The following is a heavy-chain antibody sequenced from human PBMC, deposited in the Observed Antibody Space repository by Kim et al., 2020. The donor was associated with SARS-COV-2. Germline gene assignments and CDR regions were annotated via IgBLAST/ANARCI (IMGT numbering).Heavy chain of an antibody. CDR1: GGSISSYY. CDR2: IYYSGST. V-gene: IGHV4-59*08. CDR3: ARRSLSGYDYRYFDL. J-gene: IGHJ2*01. D-gene: IGHD5-12*01. Sequence: SETLSLTCTVSGGSISSYYWRWIRQPPGKELEWIGYIYYSGSTNYNPSLKSRVTISVNTSKNQFSLNLSSVTAADTAVYYCARRSLSGYDYRYFDLWGRGTLVTVSS.